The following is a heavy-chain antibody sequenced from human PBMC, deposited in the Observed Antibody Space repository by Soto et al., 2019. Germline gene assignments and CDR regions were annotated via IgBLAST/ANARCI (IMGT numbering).Heavy chain of an antibody. CDR3: ARTYSSSWSPFDY. Sequence: SETLSLTCAVYGGSFSGYYWSWIRQPPGKGLEWIGEINQSGSTNYNPSLKSRVTISIDTSKNQFSLKLSSVTAADTAVYYCARTYSSSWSPFDYWGQGTLVTVSS. CDR1: GGSFSGYY. D-gene: IGHD6-13*01. V-gene: IGHV4-34*01. CDR2: INQSGST. J-gene: IGHJ4*02.